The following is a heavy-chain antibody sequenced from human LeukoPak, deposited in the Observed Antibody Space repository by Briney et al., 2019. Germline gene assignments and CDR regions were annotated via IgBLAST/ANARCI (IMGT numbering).Heavy chain of an antibody. CDR1: GFTFSSYW. J-gene: IGHJ3*02. CDR3: ARFITVVTSGAFDI. D-gene: IGHD4-23*01. V-gene: IGHV3-7*05. Sequence: PGGSLRLSCAASGFTFSSYWMSWVRQAPGKGLEWVANIKQDGSEKYYVDSVKGRFTISRDNAKKSVYLQMNSLRAEDTAVYYCARFITVVTSGAFDIWGQGTMVTVSS. CDR2: IKQDGSEK.